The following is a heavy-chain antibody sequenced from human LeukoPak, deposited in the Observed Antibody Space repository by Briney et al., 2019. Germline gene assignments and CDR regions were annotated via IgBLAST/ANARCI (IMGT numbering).Heavy chain of an antibody. CDR1: GGSISSYY. D-gene: IGHD6-13*01. Sequence: ASETLSLTCTVSGGSISSYYWSWIRQPPGKGLEWIGYIYYSGSTNYNPSLKSRVTISVDTSKNQFSLKLSSVTAADTAVYYCARSNPVGRAAAGTVNWFDPWGQGTLVTVSS. CDR2: IYYSGST. J-gene: IGHJ5*02. V-gene: IGHV4-59*01. CDR3: ARSNPVGRAAAGTVNWFDP.